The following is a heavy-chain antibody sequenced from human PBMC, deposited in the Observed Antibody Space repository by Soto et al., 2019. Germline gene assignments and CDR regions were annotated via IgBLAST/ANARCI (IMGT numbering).Heavy chain of an antibody. V-gene: IGHV2-5*01. CDR2: IYWNDDK. J-gene: IGHJ5*02. CDR3: AHRAGEGYCSCGSCYLVNWFDP. Sequence: SGPTLVNPTQTLTLTCTFSGFSLSTSGVGVGWIRQPPGKALEWLALIYWNDDKRYSPSLKSRLTITKDTSKNQVVLTMTNMDTVDPAPPYCAHRAGEGYCSCGSCYLVNWFDPWGQGTLVTVSS. CDR1: GFSLSTSGVG. D-gene: IGHD2-15*01.